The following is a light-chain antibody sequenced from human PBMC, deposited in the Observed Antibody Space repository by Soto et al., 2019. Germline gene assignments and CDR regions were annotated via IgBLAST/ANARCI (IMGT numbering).Light chain of an antibody. V-gene: IGKV3-15*01. CDR3: QQYNDWPLT. Sequence: TQSPSTLSVSPGEGAALSCRASQSVSSNLAWYQQKPGQAPSLLIYGAFTRATGIPARFSGTGSGTEFTLTISSLQSEDFALYYCQQYNDWPLTFGQGTKVDIK. CDR1: QSVSSN. CDR2: GAF. J-gene: IGKJ1*01.